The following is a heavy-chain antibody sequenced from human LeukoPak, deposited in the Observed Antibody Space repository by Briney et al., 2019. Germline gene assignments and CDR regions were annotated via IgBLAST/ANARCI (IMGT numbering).Heavy chain of an antibody. Sequence: PGGSLRLSCAASGFIFSSYSMNWVRQAPGKGLEWVSSISSSSSYIYFADSVKGRFTISRDNAKNSLYLQMNSLRAEDTAVYYCARADGDYEDFDYWGQGTLVTVSS. CDR3: ARADGDYEDFDY. J-gene: IGHJ4*02. CDR1: GFIFSSYS. D-gene: IGHD4-17*01. V-gene: IGHV3-21*01. CDR2: ISSSSSYI.